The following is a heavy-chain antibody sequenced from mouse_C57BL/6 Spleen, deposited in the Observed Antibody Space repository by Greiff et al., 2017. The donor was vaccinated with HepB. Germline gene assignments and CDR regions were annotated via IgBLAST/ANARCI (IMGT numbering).Heavy chain of an antibody. CDR3: ARERDYSGPCDY. CDR1: GYTFTDYY. J-gene: IGHJ2*01. D-gene: IGHD2-4*01. V-gene: IGHV1-77*01. Sequence: QVHVKQSGAELVKPGASVKISCQASGYTFTDYYINWVKQRPGQGLEWIGQIGPGSGSTYYNEKFKGKATLTADKSSSKADMQLSSLTSWGSAVYCCARERDYSGPCDYWGQGTTLTVSS. CDR2: IGPGSGST.